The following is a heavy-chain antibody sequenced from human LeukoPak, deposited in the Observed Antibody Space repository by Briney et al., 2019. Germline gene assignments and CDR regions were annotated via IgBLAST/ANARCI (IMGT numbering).Heavy chain of an antibody. V-gene: IGHV1-2*04. Sequence: ASVKVSCKASGYTFTGYYMHWVRQAPGLGLEWMGWINPNSGGTNYAQKFQGWVTMTRDTSISTAYMELSRLRSDDTAVYYCARGLNYYGSGSYRDWFDPWGQGTLVTVSS. CDR1: GYTFTGYY. D-gene: IGHD3-10*01. CDR3: ARGLNYYGSGSYRDWFDP. CDR2: INPNSGGT. J-gene: IGHJ5*02.